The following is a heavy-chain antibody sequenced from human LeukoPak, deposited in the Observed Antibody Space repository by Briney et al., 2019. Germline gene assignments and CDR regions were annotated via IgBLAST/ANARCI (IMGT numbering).Heavy chain of an antibody. V-gene: IGHV3-23*01. CDR1: GFTFSSYA. CDR2: ISDSGGST. J-gene: IGHJ5*02. CDR3: AKGHYYDTTGYTEANWFDP. Sequence: GGSLRLSCAASGFTFSSYAMSWVRQAPGEGLEWVSTISDSGGSTYYADSVKGRFTISRDNSKNTLYLQMNSLRAGDTALYYCAKGHYYDTTGYTEANWFDPWGQGTLVTVSS. D-gene: IGHD3-22*01.